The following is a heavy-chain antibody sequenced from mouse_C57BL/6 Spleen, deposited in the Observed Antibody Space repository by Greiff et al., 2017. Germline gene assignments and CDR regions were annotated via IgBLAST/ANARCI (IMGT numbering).Heavy chain of an antibody. D-gene: IGHD4-1*02. CDR3: ARGATGTNYCAMDY. Sequence: QVQLQQSGPELVKPGASVKISCKASGYAFSSSWMNWVKQRPGKGLEWIGRIYPGDGDTNYNGKFKGKATLTADKSSSTAYMQLSSLTSEDSAVYFCARGATGTNYCAMDYWGQGTSVTVSS. V-gene: IGHV1-82*01. J-gene: IGHJ4*01. CDR2: IYPGDGDT. CDR1: GYAFSSSW.